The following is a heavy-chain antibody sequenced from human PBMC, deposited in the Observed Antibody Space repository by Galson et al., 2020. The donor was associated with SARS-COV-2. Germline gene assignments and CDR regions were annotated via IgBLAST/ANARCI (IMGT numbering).Heavy chain of an antibody. CDR3: ARDLGGYNSP. CDR1: GFTFSSYA. D-gene: IGHD5-12*01. Sequence: GGSLRLSCAASGFTFSSYAMHWVRQAPGKGLEWVAVISYDGSNKYYADSVKGRFTISRDNSKNTLYLQMNSLRAEDTAVYYCARDLGGYNSPWGQGTLVTVSS. V-gene: IGHV3-30*04. J-gene: IGHJ5*02. CDR2: ISYDGSNK.